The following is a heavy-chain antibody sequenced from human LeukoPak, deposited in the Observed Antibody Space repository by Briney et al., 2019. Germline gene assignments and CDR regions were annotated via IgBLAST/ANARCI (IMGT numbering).Heavy chain of an antibody. CDR2: ISCSGENT. J-gene: IGHJ4*02. CDR1: GFTFSSYG. V-gene: IGHV3-23*01. D-gene: IGHD2-2*01. Sequence: GGSLRLSCAASGFTFSSYGITWVRQAPGKGLEWVSGISCSGENTYYADSVKGRFTISRDNSKNTLYLQMNSLRAEDTALYYCAKDLTSWNYWGQGTLVTVSS. CDR3: AKDLTSWNY.